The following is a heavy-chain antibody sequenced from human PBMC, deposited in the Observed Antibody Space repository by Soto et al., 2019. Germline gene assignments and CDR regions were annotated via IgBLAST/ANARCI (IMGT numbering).Heavy chain of an antibody. CDR2: INPNSGGT. CDR3: ARENVGFSSYYYYYMDV. J-gene: IGHJ6*03. CDR1: GYTFTGYY. Sequence: GASVKVSCKASGYTFTGYYMHWVRQAPGQGLEWMGWINPNSGGTNYAQKFQGWVTMTRDTSISTAYMELSRLRSDDTAVYYCARENVGFSSYYYYYMDVWGKGTTVTVSS. D-gene: IGHD2-15*01. V-gene: IGHV1-2*04.